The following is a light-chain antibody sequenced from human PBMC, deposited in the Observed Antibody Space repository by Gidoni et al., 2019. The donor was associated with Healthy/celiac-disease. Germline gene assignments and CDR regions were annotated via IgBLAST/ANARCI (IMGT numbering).Light chain of an antibody. J-gene: IGKJ4*01. CDR2: VAS. CDR1: QSVSSN. CDR3: QQYNNWPRLT. V-gene: IGKV3-15*01. Sequence: EIVMTQSPATLSVSPGETATLSCRASQSVSSNLALYQHKPGQAPRRLIYVASTRATGIPARFSGSGSGTEFTLTISSLQSEDFAVYYCQQYNNWPRLTFGGGTKVEIK.